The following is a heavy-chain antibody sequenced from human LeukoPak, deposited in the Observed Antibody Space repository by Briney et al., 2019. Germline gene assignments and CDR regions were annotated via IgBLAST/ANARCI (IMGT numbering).Heavy chain of an antibody. CDR3: AKDVGKWESLHFFDY. J-gene: IGHJ4*02. CDR1: GFTFRSYW. D-gene: IGHD1-26*01. V-gene: IGHV3-23*01. CDR2: ISGSGAST. Sequence: GGSLRPSCAASGFTFRSYWMSWVRQAPGKGLEWISGISGSGASTYYADSVTGRFTISRDNSRNTLYLQMNSLRGDDTAVYYCAKDVGKWESLHFFDYWGQGTLVTVSS.